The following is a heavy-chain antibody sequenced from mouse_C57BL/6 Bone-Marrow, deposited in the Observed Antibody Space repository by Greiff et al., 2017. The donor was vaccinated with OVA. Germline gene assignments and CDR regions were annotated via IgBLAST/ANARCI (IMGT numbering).Heavy chain of an antibody. D-gene: IGHD2-1*01. V-gene: IGHV14-1*01. J-gene: IGHJ2*01. CDR2: IDPEDGDT. CDR1: GFNIKDYY. CDR3: TKGRIYYGNVFDY. Sequence: VQLQQSGAELVRPGASVKLSCTASGFNIKDYYMHWVKQRPEQGLEWIGRIDPEDGDTEYAPKFQGKATMTADTSSNTAYLQLSSLTSEDTAVYYCTKGRIYYGNVFDYWGQGTTLTVSS.